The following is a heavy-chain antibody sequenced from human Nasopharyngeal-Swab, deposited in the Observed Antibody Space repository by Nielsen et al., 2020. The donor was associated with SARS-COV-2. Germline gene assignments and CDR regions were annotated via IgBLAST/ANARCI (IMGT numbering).Heavy chain of an antibody. CDR3: ARDGLRFLEWLAHDY. CDR2: IKQDGSEK. CDR1: GFTFSSYW. D-gene: IGHD3-3*01. J-gene: IGHJ4*02. Sequence: GESLKISCAASGFTFSSYWMSWVRQAPGKGLEWVANIKQDGSEKYYVDSVKGRFTISRDNAKNSLYLQMNSLRAEDTAVYYCARDGLRFLEWLAHDYWGQGTLATVSS. V-gene: IGHV3-7*01.